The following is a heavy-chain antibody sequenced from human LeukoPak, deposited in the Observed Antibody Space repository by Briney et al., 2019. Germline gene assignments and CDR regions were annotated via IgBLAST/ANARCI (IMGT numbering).Heavy chain of an antibody. Sequence: GSVKVSCKASGYTFTGYYMHWARQAPGQGLEWMGWINPNSGGTNYAQKFQGRVTMTRDTSISTAYMELSRLRSDDTAVYYCARAAGAWYYFDYWGQGTLVTVSS. CDR1: GYTFTGYY. CDR2: INPNSGGT. V-gene: IGHV1-2*02. J-gene: IGHJ4*02. CDR3: ARAAGAWYYFDY. D-gene: IGHD7-27*01.